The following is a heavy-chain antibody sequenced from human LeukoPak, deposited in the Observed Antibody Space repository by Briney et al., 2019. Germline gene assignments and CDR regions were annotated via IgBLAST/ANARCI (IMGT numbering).Heavy chain of an antibody. D-gene: IGHD1/OR15-1a*01. J-gene: IGHJ4*02. CDR2: ISGSGDST. V-gene: IGHV3-23*01. CDR1: GSTFSSYS. Sequence: GGSLRLSCVVSGSTFSSYSMSWVRQAPGKGLEWVSAISGSGDSTYYADSVKGRFTISRDNSKITLYLQMNSLRAEDTAVYYCAKVRANRFASFDYWGQGTLVTVSS. CDR3: AKVRANRFASFDY.